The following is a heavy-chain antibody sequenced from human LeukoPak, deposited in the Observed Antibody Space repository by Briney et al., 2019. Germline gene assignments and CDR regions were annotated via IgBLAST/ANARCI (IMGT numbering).Heavy chain of an antibody. CDR1: GGTFSSYA. D-gene: IGHD6-13*01. CDR2: IIPFFGTA. CDR3: ARPGYSSNWAFDY. V-gene: IGHV1-69*13. Sequence: ASVKVSCKASGGTFSSYAISWVRQAPGQGLEWMGGIIPFFGTANYAQKFQGRVTITADESTSTAYVELSSLRSEDTAVYYCARPGYSSNWAFDYWGQGTLVTVSS. J-gene: IGHJ4*02.